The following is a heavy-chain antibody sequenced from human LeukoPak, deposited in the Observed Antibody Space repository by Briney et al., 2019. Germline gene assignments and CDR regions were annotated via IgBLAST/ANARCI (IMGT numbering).Heavy chain of an antibody. CDR2: ISGSGDST. V-gene: IGHV3-23*01. J-gene: IGHJ4*02. D-gene: IGHD2-15*01. CDR1: GFTFSIYA. CDR3: AKGLDGCSGGSCYSGTPFDH. Sequence: GGSLRLSCAASGFTFSIYAMSWVRQAPGKGLEWVSAISGSGDSTYYADSVKGRFTISRDNSMSTLYLQMNSLRVEDTAVYYCAKGLDGCSGGSCYSGTPFDHWGQGTLVTVSS.